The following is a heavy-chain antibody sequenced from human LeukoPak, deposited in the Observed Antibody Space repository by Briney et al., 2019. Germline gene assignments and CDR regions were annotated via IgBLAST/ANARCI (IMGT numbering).Heavy chain of an antibody. V-gene: IGHV3-33*01. CDR1: GFTFSSYG. Sequence: GGSLRLSCAASGFTFSSYGMHWVRQAPGKGLEWVAVIWYDGSNKYHADSVKGRFTISRDNSKNTLYLQMNSLRAEDTAVYYCARDDPELTDTYSSGLDYWGQGTLVTVSS. D-gene: IGHD6-19*01. CDR2: IWYDGSNK. J-gene: IGHJ4*02. CDR3: ARDDPELTDTYSSGLDY.